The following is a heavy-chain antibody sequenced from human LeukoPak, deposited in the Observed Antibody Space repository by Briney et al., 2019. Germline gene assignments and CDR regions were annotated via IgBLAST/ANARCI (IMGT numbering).Heavy chain of an antibody. V-gene: IGHV4-39*01. CDR2: IYYSGST. CDR3: ARLETYDSTLDY. D-gene: IGHD3-22*01. CDR1: GDSITTSSYY. Sequence: PSETLSLTCTVSGDSITTSSYYWGWIRQPPGKGLEWIGNIYYSGSTYYNPSLKSRVTMSVDTSKNQFSLWLSSVTAADTAVYYCARLETYDSTLDYWGQGTLVTVSS. J-gene: IGHJ4*02.